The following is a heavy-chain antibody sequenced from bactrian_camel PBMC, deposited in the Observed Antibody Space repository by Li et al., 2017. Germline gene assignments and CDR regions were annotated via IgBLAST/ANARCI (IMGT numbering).Heavy chain of an antibody. V-gene: IGHV3S10*01. CDR3: AVYDAYAGRCSFREDYYDY. J-gene: IGHJ4*01. CDR2: VVGDGTT. Sequence: QLVESGGGSVQAGGSLKLSCVATGFTYPFSAHYLGWFRQAPGQEREGVASVVGDGTTAYGGSVKGRFTISRDNAVNTVYLTMNNLKPDDTAVYYCAVYDAYAGRCSFREDYYDYWGPGTQVTVS. D-gene: IGHD1*01. CDR1: GFTYPFSAHY.